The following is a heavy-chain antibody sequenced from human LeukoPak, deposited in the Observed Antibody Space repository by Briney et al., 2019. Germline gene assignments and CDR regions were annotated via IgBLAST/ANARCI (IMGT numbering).Heavy chain of an antibody. CDR1: GYTFTGYY. CDR2: INPNSGGT. J-gene: IGHJ5*02. V-gene: IGHV1-2*06. CDR3: ARDRRITMIVGGNWFDP. D-gene: IGHD3-22*01. Sequence: GASVKVSCKASGYTFTGYYMHWVRQAPGQGLEWMGRINPNSGGTNYAQKFQGRVTMTRDTSISTAYMELSRLRSDDTAVYYCARDRRITMIVGGNWFDPWGQGTLVTVSS.